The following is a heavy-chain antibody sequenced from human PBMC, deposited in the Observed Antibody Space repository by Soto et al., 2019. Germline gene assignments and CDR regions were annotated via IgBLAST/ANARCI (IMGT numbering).Heavy chain of an antibody. CDR1: GGSISSNHCY. V-gene: IGHV4-39*02. CDR2: IYYSGHT. J-gene: IGHJ4*02. Sequence: QLQLQESGPGLVKPSETLSLTCTVSGGSISSNHCYWGWIRQPPGKGLEWIGSIYYSGHTYYNPSLKSRVTISVDTSKNRFSLKLSSVTAADTAVYYCARITVAGKRGDCWGQGTLVTVSS. D-gene: IGHD6-19*01. CDR3: ARITVAGKRGDC.